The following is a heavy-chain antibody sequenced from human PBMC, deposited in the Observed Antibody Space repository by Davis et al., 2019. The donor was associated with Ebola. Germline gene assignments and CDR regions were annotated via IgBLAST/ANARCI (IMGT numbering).Heavy chain of an antibody. CDR2: IYHSGST. CDR1: GGSISSSNW. V-gene: IGHV4-4*02. J-gene: IGHJ6*02. Sequence: MPSETLSLTCAVSGGSISSSNWWSWVRQPPGKGLEWIGEIYHSGSTNYNPSLKSRVTISVDKSKNQFSLKLSSVTAADTAVYYCAGGQLVRYYYGMDVWGQGTTVTVSS. CDR3: AGGQLVRYYYGMDV. D-gene: IGHD6-6*01.